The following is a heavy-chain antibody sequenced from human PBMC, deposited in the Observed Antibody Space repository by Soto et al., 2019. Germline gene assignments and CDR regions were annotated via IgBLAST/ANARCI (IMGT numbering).Heavy chain of an antibody. CDR1: GFTFSSYA. Sequence: GGSLRLSCAASGFTFSSYAMSWVRQAPGKGLEWVSAISGSGGSTYYADSVKGRFTISRDNSKNTLHLQMNGLRAEDTPVYYCAKSWELLPGWFDPWGQGTLVTVSS. V-gene: IGHV3-23*01. D-gene: IGHD1-26*01. J-gene: IGHJ5*02. CDR2: ISGSGGST. CDR3: AKSWELLPGWFDP.